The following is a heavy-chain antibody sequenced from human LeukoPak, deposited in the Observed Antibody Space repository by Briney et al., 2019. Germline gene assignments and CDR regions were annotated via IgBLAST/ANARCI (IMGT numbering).Heavy chain of an antibody. J-gene: IGHJ4*02. CDR2: IRYDGSNK. Sequence: GGSLRLSCAASGFTFSSYGMHWVRQAPGEGLEWVSFIRYDGSNKYYADSVKGRFTISRDNSKNTLYLQMNSLRAEDTAVYYCAKEGNYDFWSGYSLDYWGQGTLVTVSS. CDR1: GFTFSSYG. V-gene: IGHV3-30*02. D-gene: IGHD3-3*01. CDR3: AKEGNYDFWSGYSLDY.